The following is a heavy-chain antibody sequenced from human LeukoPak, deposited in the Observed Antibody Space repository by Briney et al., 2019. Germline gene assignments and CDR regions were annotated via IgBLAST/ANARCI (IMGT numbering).Heavy chain of an antibody. J-gene: IGHJ6*03. CDR2: MNPNSGNT. V-gene: IGHV1-8*01. D-gene: IGHD2-2*01. CDR1: GYTFTSYG. Sequence: ASVKVSCKASGYTFTSYGISWVRQATGQGLEWMGWMNPNSGNTGYAQKFQDRVTITRNTSISTAYMELSSLRSEDTAVYYCARGSTSWYYYYMDVWGKGTTVTVSS. CDR3: ARGSTSWYYYYMDV.